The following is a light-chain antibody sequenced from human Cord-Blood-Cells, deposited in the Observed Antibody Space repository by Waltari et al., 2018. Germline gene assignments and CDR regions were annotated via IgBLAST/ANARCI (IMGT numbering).Light chain of an antibody. J-gene: IGLJ1*01. CDR2: GKN. Sequence: GQTVRITCQGDSLRSYYASWYQQKPGQAPVLVIYGKNNRPSGIPDRFSGSSSGNTASLTITGAQAEDEADYYCNSRDSSGNHYVFGTGTKVTVL. V-gene: IGLV3-19*01. CDR1: SLRSYY. CDR3: NSRDSSGNHYV.